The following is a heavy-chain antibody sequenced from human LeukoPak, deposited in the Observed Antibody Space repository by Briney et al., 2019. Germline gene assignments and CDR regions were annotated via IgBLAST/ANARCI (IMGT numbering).Heavy chain of an antibody. Sequence: GGALRLSCAVSGITFSRFWMSWVRQAPGKGLEWVANIKGDGSEKNYVDSVRGRFTISRDNAKNSVFLQMNSLRAEDTAVYYCRIGHYGSNWGQGTLVTVSS. J-gene: IGHJ4*02. D-gene: IGHD2/OR15-2a*01. V-gene: IGHV3-7*01. CDR3: RIGHYGSN. CDR2: IKGDGSEK. CDR1: GITFSRFW.